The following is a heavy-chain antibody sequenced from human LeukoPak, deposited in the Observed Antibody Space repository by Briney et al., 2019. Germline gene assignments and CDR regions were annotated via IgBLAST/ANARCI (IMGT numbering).Heavy chain of an antibody. J-gene: IGHJ3*01. Sequence: GGSLRLSCAASGFTFSTYWMRWVRQAPGKGLEWVANIKEDGSQKYYVDSVKGRFTISRDNTKNSLYLQMNSLRAEDTAMYYCARGGTSSYHMDWFDPWGQGTMVTVSS. CDR2: IKEDGSQK. D-gene: IGHD2-2*01. CDR3: ARGGTSSYHMDWFDP. V-gene: IGHV3-7*01. CDR1: GFTFSTYW.